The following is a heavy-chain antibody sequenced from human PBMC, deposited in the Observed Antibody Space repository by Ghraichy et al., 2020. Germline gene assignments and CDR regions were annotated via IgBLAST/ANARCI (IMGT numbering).Heavy chain of an antibody. Sequence: GESLNISSAASGFTFSSYAMSWVRQAPGKGLEWVSAISGSGGSTYYADSVKGRFTISRDNSKNTLYLQMNSLRAEDTAVYYCAKEGVSVVVPAATDYWGQGTLVTVSS. CDR1: GFTFSSYA. D-gene: IGHD2-2*01. CDR2: ISGSGGST. J-gene: IGHJ4*02. V-gene: IGHV3-23*01. CDR3: AKEGVSVVVPAATDY.